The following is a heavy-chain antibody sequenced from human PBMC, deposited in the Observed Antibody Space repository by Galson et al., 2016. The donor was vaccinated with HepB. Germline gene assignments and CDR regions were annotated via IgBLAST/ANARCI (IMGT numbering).Heavy chain of an antibody. V-gene: IGHV4-59*09. J-gene: IGHJ4*02. D-gene: IGHD6-13*01. CDR2: CYQSGSI. Sequence: YCYQSGSIDYNPSLKGRVSISLDTSKNQVPLRLNSVTSADTAVYFCARGYSSSWYGGRFLNYWGQGTLVTVSS. CDR3: ARGYSSSWYGGRFLNY.